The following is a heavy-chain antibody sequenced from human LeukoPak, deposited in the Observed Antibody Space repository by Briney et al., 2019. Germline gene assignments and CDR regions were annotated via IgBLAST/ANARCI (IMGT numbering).Heavy chain of an antibody. J-gene: IGHJ4*02. Sequence: GGSLRPSCAASGFTFSAYWMSWVRQAPGKGLEWVANIQDNGRDKNYVGAVKGRFTISRDNAKTSLYLQMNSLRAEDTAVYYCAKDRRGYGLDYWGQGTLVTVSS. D-gene: IGHD5-18*01. CDR2: IQDNGRDK. CDR3: AKDRRGYGLDY. V-gene: IGHV3-7*01. CDR1: GFTFSAYW.